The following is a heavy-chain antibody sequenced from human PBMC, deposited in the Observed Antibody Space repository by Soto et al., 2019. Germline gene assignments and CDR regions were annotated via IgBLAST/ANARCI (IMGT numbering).Heavy chain of an antibody. CDR2: IYPGDSDT. CDR1: GYSFTSYW. D-gene: IGHD6-13*01. CDR3: ARSGYSSRWYGDY. J-gene: IGHJ4*02. V-gene: IGHV5-51*01. Sequence: GESLKISCKGSGYSFTSYWIAWVRQMPGKGLEWMGIIYPGDSDTRYSPSFQGQVTISVDKSISTAYLQWSSLKASDTAMYYCARSGYSSRWYGDYWGQGTPVTVSS.